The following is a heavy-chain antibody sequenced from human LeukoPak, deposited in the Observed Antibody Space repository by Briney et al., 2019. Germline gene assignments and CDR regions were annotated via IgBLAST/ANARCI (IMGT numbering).Heavy chain of an antibody. J-gene: IGHJ4*02. D-gene: IGHD5-12*01. CDR2: VYYSGST. Sequence: SETLSLTCTVSGGSISSHYWSWIRQPPGKGLEWIGSVYYSGSTNYNPSLKSRVTISVDRSKNQFSLKLSFVTAADTAVYYCARWDGYDDYFDSWGQGILVTVSS. CDR1: GGSISSHY. V-gene: IGHV4-59*11. CDR3: ARWDGYDDYFDS.